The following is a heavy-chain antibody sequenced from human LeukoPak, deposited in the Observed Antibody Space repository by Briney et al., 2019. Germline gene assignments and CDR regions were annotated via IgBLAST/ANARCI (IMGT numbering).Heavy chain of an antibody. CDR3: ARAVGAGATSNFDY. CDR2: IYFSGST. D-gene: IGHD1-26*01. J-gene: IGHJ4*02. V-gene: IGHV4-59*01. Sequence: SETLSLTCTVSAGSISSYYWSWIRQPPGKGLEWIGYIYFSGSTNYNPSLKSRVTISVDTSKNQFSLKLSSVTAADTAVYYCARAVGAGATSNFDYWGQGTLVTVSS. CDR1: AGSISSYY.